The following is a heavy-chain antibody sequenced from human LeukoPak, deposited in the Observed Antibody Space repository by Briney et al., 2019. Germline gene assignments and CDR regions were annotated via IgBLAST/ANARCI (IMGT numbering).Heavy chain of an antibody. D-gene: IGHD6-13*01. CDR3: ARQQQLAYYYYMDV. CDR1: GGSISSGSHY. V-gene: IGHV4-61*02. Sequence: PSQTLSLTCTVSGGSISSGSHYWSWIRQPAGKGLEWIGRIYTSGSTNYNPSLKSRVTISVDTSKNQFSLKLSSVTAADTAVYYCARQQQLAYYYYMDVWGKGTTVTVSS. J-gene: IGHJ6*03. CDR2: IYTSGST.